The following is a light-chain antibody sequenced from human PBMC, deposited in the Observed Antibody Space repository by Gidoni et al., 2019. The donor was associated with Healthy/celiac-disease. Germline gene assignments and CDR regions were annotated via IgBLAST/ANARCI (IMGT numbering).Light chain of an antibody. J-gene: IGLJ2*01. CDR1: NIGSKS. Sequence: SYVLTQPPSVSVAPGKTARITWGGNNIGSKSVHWYQQKPGQAPVLVIYDDSDRPSGIPERFSGANSGNTATLTISRVEAGDEADYYCQVWDSSRDHPVFGGGTKLTVL. CDR3: QVWDSSRDHPV. CDR2: DDS. V-gene: IGLV3-21*04.